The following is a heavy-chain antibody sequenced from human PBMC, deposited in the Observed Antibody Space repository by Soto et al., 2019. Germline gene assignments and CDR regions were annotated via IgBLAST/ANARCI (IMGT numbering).Heavy chain of an antibody. CDR3: ARGMSTGTYYDFWSGEGDDAFDI. CDR1: GYTFTGYY. V-gene: IGHV1-2*04. Sequence: ASVKVSCKASGYTFTGYYMHWVRQAPGQGLEWMGWINPNSGGTNYAQKFQGWVTMTRDTSISTAYMELSRLRSDDTAVYYCARGMSTGTYYDFWSGEGDDAFDIWGQGTMVTVSS. CDR2: INPNSGGT. J-gene: IGHJ3*02. D-gene: IGHD3-3*01.